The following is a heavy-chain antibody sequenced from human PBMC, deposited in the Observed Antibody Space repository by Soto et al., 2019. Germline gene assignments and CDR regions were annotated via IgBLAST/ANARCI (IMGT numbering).Heavy chain of an antibody. D-gene: IGHD2-2*01. J-gene: IGHJ6*02. V-gene: IGHV1-46*01. CDR3: ARGISTTRYYYYYGMDV. CDR1: GYTLTSYY. CDR2: INPSGGIT. Sequence: ASVKVSCKASGYTLTSYYLHWVRQAPGLGPEWMGIINPSGGITNDAQKFQDRVTMTSDTSTSTVYMELSSLRSEDTAVYYCARGISTTRYYYYYGMDVWGQGTTVTVSS.